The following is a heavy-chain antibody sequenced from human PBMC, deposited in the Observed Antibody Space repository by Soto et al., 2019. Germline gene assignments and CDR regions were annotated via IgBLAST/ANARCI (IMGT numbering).Heavy chain of an antibody. Sequence: GGSLRLSCAASGFTFSSYSMNWVRQAPGKGLEWVSYISSSSSTIYYADSVKGRFTISRDNAKNSLYLQMNSLRDEDTSVYYCAVRFWSGYSLLIDYWGQGTLVTVSS. J-gene: IGHJ4*02. D-gene: IGHD3-3*01. CDR1: GFTFSSYS. V-gene: IGHV3-48*02. CDR3: AVRFWSGYSLLIDY. CDR2: ISSSSSTI.